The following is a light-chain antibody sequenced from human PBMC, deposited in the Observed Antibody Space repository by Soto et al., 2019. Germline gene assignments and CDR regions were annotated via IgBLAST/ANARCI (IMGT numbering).Light chain of an antibody. CDR3: QSYDDSNVL. V-gene: IGLV6-57*04. Sequence: NFMLTQPHSVSESPGETVTISCTRSSGNIASNYVQWYQQRPGSAPTTVMFEYDQRPSGVPDRFSGSFDRSSNSASLTISGLRTEDEADYYFQSYDDSNVLFGGGTKLTVL. CDR2: EYD. J-gene: IGLJ2*01. CDR1: SGNIASNY.